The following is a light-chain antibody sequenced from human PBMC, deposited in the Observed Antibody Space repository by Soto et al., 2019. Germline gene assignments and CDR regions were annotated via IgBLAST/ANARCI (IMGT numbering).Light chain of an antibody. V-gene: IGLV1-40*01. CDR1: SSNIGAGYD. Sequence: QSVLTQPPSVSGAPEPRVTISCTGSSSNIGAGYDVHWYQQLPGRDPQLLIYGNTNRPSGVPDRFSGFKSGTSASHAITGLQAEDEADYYCLSFDSSLSVVVGGGTKPTVL. CDR2: GNT. CDR3: LSFDSSLSVV. J-gene: IGLJ2*01.